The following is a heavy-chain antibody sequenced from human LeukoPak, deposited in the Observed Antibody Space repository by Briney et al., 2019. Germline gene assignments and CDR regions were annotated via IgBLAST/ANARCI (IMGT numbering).Heavy chain of an antibody. J-gene: IGHJ4*02. CDR1: GGSISSSSYY. Sequence: SETLSLTCTVSGGSISSSSYYWSWIRQPPGKGLEWIGEIDHSGSTNYNPSLKSRVTISVDTSKNQFSLKLSSVTAADTAVYYCASPFDYWGQGTLVTVSS. V-gene: IGHV4-39*07. CDR2: IDHSGST. CDR3: ASPFDY.